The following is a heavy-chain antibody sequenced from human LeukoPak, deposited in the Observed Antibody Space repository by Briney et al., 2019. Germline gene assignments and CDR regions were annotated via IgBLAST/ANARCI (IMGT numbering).Heavy chain of an antibody. CDR2: INPSGGST. Sequence: ASVKVSCKSAGYTFTSYYMHWGRQAPGQGLEWMGIINPSGGSTSYAQKFQGRVTMTRDLSTSTVYLELSSLRSEDTAVYYCAREGDCSGGSCYFDYWGQGTLVTVSS. J-gene: IGHJ4*02. V-gene: IGHV1-46*01. CDR1: GYTFTSYY. D-gene: IGHD2-15*01. CDR3: AREGDCSGGSCYFDY.